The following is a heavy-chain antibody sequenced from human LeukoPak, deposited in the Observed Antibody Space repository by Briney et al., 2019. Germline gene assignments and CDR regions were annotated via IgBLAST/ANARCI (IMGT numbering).Heavy chain of an antibody. CDR2: IYYSGST. J-gene: IGHJ6*03. CDR1: GGSISSYY. CDR3: ARGMKRAGFYYMDV. V-gene: IGHV4-59*01. Sequence: PSETLSLTCTVSGGSISSYYWSWIRQPPGKGLEWIGYIYYSGSTNYNPSLKSRVTISVDTSKNQFSLKLSSVTAADTAVYYCARGMKRAGFYYMDVWGKGTTVTVSS.